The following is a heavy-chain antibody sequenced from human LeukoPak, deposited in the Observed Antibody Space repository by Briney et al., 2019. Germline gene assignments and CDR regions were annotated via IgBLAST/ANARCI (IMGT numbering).Heavy chain of an antibody. V-gene: IGHV4-59*01. J-gene: IGHJ4*02. CDR2: IYYSGST. Sequence: PSETLSLTCTVSGGSISSYYWSWLRQPPGKGLEWIGYIYYSGSTNYNPSLKSRVTISVDTSKNQFSLKLSSVTAADTAVYYCARARDCSSTSCYILGDYWGQGTLVTVSS. D-gene: IGHD2-2*02. CDR1: GGSISSYY. CDR3: ARARDCSSTSCYILGDY.